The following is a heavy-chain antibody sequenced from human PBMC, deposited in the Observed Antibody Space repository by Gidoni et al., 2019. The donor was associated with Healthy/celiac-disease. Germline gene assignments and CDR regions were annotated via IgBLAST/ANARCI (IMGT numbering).Heavy chain of an antibody. V-gene: IGHV3-53*01. Sequence: EVQLVESGGGLIQPGGSLRLSCAASGFTVSSNYMSWVRPAPGKGLEWVSVIYSGGSKYYADYVKGRFTISRDNSKNTLYLQMNSLRAEDTAVYYCARTMGNYYYYGMDVWGQGTTVTVSS. CDR2: IYSGGSK. J-gene: IGHJ6*02. D-gene: IGHD1-26*01. CDR1: GFTVSSNY. CDR3: ARTMGNYYYYGMDV.